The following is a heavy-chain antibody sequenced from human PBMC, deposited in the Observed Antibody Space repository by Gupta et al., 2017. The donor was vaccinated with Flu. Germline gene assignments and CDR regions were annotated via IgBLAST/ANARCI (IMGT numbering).Heavy chain of an antibody. CDR3: ARDFRNGDYDY. CDR2: VNPMTGNS. CDR1: GYTFAYHY. J-gene: IGHJ4*02. D-gene: IGHD2-8*01. Sequence: QVLLEQSGAEVEKPGASVRVSCKTSGYTFAYHYIHWVRQAPGQGPEWMGWVNPMTGNSFFAEKFQGRIIMTRDTSITTVFMELSSLTSDDTAVYFCARDFRNGDYDYWGQGTLVTVSS. V-gene: IGHV1-2*02.